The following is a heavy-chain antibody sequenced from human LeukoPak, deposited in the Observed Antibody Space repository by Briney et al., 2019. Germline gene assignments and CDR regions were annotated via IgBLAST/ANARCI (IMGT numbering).Heavy chain of an antibody. J-gene: IGHJ6*03. CDR3: AREPSSSWYLYYYYYMDV. D-gene: IGHD6-13*01. CDR2: IWYDGSNK. V-gene: IGHV3-33*01. Sequence: GRSLRLSCAASGFTFSSYGMHWVRQAPGKGLEWVAVIWYDGSNKYYADSVKGRFTISRDNSKNTLYLQMISLRAEDTAVYYCAREPSSSWYLYYYYYMDVWGKGTTVTVSS. CDR1: GFTFSSYG.